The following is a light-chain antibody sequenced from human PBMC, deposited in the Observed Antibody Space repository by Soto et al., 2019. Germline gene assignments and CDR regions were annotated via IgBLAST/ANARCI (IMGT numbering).Light chain of an antibody. CDR1: QTISTF. J-gene: IGKJ1*01. CDR2: DAS. Sequence: IQMTQSPSSLSAFVGDRVTITCRSSQTISTFLNWYQQKPGKAPKLLIYDASSFQSGVTSRFSGSGSGTDFTLTITSLQPEDFATYYCQHSYNTPWTFGPGTKVEI. V-gene: IGKV1-39*01. CDR3: QHSYNTPWT.